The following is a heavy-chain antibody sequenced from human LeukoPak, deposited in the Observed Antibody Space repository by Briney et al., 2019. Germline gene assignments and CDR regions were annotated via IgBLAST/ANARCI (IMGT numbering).Heavy chain of an antibody. D-gene: IGHD6-6*01. CDR1: GGSISSYY. CDR2: IYYSGST. CDR3: ARGVGIAARFGY. V-gene: IGHV4-59*01. J-gene: IGHJ4*02. Sequence: SETLSLTCTVSGGSISSYYWSWIRQPPGKGLGWIGYIYYSGSTNYNPSLKSRVTISVDTSKNQFSLKLSSVTAADTAVYYCARGVGIAARFGYWGQGTLVTVSS.